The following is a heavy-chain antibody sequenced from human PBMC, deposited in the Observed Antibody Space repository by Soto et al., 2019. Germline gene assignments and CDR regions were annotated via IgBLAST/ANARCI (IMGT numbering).Heavy chain of an antibody. J-gene: IGHJ4*02. CDR1: GGSISSGGYS. Sequence: PSETLSLTCAVSGGSISSGGYSWSWIRQPPGKGLEWIGYIYHSGSTYYNPSLKSRVTISVDRSKNQFSLKLSSVTAADTAVYYCARANLNYEYIDYRGQGTLVTVSS. D-gene: IGHD4-4*01. V-gene: IGHV4-30-2*01. CDR3: ARANLNYEYIDY. CDR2: IYHSGST.